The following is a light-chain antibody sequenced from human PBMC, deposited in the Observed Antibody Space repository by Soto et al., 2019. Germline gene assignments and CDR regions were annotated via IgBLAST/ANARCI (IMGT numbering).Light chain of an antibody. CDR2: AAS. V-gene: IGKV3-20*01. CDR3: QQYDSSPRT. Sequence: PGDRATLSCRTSQNLSSGYLAWYQQKPGQAPRILIYAASSRATGIPDRFIGSGSGTDFTLTINRLEPEDFAVYYCQQYDSSPRTFGRGTKVE. J-gene: IGKJ1*01. CDR1: QNLSSGY.